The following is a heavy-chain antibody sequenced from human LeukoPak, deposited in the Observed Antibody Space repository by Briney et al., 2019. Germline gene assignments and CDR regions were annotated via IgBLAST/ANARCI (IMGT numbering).Heavy chain of an antibody. CDR3: ARTVDTAMVSDY. Sequence: PSETLSLTCTVSGDSISSRTYYWSWIRQHPGKGLEWIGYIYYSGTTYYNPSLKSRLTISVDTSENQFSLKLSSVTAADTAVYYCARTVDTAMVSDYWGQGTLVTVSS. CDR2: IYYSGTT. D-gene: IGHD5-18*01. CDR1: GDSISSRTYY. V-gene: IGHV4-30-4*08. J-gene: IGHJ4*02.